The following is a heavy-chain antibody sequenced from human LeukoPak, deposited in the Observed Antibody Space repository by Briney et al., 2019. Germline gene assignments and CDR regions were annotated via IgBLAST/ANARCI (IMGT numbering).Heavy chain of an antibody. Sequence: SETLSLTCAVYGGSFSGYYWSWIRQPPGKGLEWIGEINHSGSTNYNPSLKSRVTISVDTSKNQFSLKLSSVTAADTAVYYCAREGVYCSSTSCYPYWGQGTLVTVSS. J-gene: IGHJ4*02. CDR1: GGSFSGYY. D-gene: IGHD2-2*01. CDR2: INHSGST. CDR3: AREGVYCSSTSCYPY. V-gene: IGHV4-34*01.